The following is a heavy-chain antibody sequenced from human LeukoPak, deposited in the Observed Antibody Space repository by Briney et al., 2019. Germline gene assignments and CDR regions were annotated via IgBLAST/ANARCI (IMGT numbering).Heavy chain of an antibody. CDR1: GFTFSSYA. Sequence: GGSLRLSCAASGFTFSSYAMSWVRQAPGKGLEWVSTIGSSGANTYYADSVKGRFTISRDNSKNTLYLQMNSLRAEDTAVYYCAKGFFNSGYVDYWGQGTLVTVSS. CDR2: IGSSGANT. V-gene: IGHV3-23*01. CDR3: AKGFFNSGYVDY. J-gene: IGHJ4*02. D-gene: IGHD1-26*01.